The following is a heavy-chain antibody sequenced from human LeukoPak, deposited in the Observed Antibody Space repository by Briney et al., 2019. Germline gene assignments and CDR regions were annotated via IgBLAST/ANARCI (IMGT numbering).Heavy chain of an antibody. D-gene: IGHD6-19*01. J-gene: IGHJ4*02. V-gene: IGHV4-34*01. CDR3: ARDHGVAGSESFDY. Sequence: SETLSLTCAVYGGSFSGYYWSWIRQPPGKGLEWIGEINHSGSTNYNPSLKSRVTISVDTSKNQYSLKLSTVTAADTAVYYCARDHGVAGSESFDYWGQGTLVTVSS. CDR2: INHSGST. CDR1: GGSFSGYY.